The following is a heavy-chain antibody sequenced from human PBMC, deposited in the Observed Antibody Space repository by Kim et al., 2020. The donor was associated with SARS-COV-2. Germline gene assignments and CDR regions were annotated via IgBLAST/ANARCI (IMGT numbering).Heavy chain of an antibody. CDR2: IYSGGST. Sequence: GGSLRLSCAASGFTVSNNYMNWLRQAPGKGLEWVSVIYSGGSTNYADSAKGRFTISRDNSKNTLYLQMNSLRPEDTAIYYCARDGGKLTDYFDYWGQGTLVTVSS. CDR3: ARDGGKLTDYFDY. J-gene: IGHJ4*02. D-gene: IGHD3-16*01. V-gene: IGHV3-53*01. CDR1: GFTVSNNY.